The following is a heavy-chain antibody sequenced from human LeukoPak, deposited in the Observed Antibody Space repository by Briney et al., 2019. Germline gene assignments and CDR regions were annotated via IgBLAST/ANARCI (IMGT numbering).Heavy chain of an antibody. Sequence: GGSLRLSCAASGFSLSSHDMHWVRQAPGKGLEWVAFIRFDGNNKDYADSVKGRFTMSRDNSKNTVYLQMNSLKGEDTGVYYCARDHGRTMKWGEFDYWGQGTLVTVSS. V-gene: IGHV3-30*02. D-gene: IGHD2-8*01. CDR1: GFSLSSHD. J-gene: IGHJ4*02. CDR2: IRFDGNNK. CDR3: ARDHGRTMKWGEFDY.